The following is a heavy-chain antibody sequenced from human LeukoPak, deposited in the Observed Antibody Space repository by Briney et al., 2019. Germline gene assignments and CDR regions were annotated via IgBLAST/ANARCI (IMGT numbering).Heavy chain of an antibody. CDR3: AKDIKWFGVLLDY. CDR2: ISGSGGST. J-gene: IGHJ4*02. V-gene: IGHV3-23*01. D-gene: IGHD3-10*01. Sequence: GGSLRLSCAVSGITLSNYGMSWVRQAPGKGLEWVAGISGSGGSTNYADSVRGRFTISSENSKNTVYMQMNIMRAEDTAVYYSAKDIKWFGVLLDYWGQEALVTDSS. CDR1: GITLSNYG.